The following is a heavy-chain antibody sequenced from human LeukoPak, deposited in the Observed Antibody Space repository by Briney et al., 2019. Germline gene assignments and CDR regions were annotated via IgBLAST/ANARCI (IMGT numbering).Heavy chain of an antibody. D-gene: IGHD5-18*01. CDR2: MNPSTGRT. CDR1: GYTFTSYD. Sequence: ASLKVSCKASGYTFTSYDINWVRQATGQGLEWMGWMNPSTGRTGSAQRFQGRVTMTINTSTSTAYMELRSLRSEDTAVYYCARPLRGYSPFDSWGQGTLVTVSS. CDR3: ARPLRGYSPFDS. V-gene: IGHV1-8*01. J-gene: IGHJ4*02.